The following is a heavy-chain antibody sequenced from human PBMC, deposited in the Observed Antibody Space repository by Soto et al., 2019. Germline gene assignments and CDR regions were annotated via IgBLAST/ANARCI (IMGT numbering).Heavy chain of an antibody. D-gene: IGHD3-10*01. CDR3: ASGWFGEFVYYFDY. CDR2: ISVYNGNT. Sequence: ASVKVACKASGYTYTSYGISWVRQTNGQGLEWMGWISVYNGNTNYAQKLQGRVTMTTDTSTSTAYMELRSLRSDDTAVYYCASGWFGEFVYYFDYWGQGILVTVSS. V-gene: IGHV1-18*01. CDR1: GYTYTSYG. J-gene: IGHJ4*02.